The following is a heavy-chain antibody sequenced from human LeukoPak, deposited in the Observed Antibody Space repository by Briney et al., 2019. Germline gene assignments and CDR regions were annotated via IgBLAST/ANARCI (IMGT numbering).Heavy chain of an antibody. CDR3: ARGRYCSSTSCYFGYNWFDP. CDR1: GGSFSGYY. J-gene: IGHJ5*02. D-gene: IGHD2-2*01. V-gene: IGHV4-34*01. Sequence: SETLSLTCAVYGGSFSGYYWSWIRQPPGKGLEWIGEINHSGSTNYNPSLKSRVTISVDTSKNQFSLKLSSVTAADTAVYYCARGRYCSSTSCYFGYNWFDPWGQGTLVTVSS. CDR2: INHSGST.